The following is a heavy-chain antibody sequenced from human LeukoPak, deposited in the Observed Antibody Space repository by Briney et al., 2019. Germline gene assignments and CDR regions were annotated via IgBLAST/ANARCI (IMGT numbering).Heavy chain of an antibody. D-gene: IGHD3-22*01. CDR1: GYTFTSYY. CDR3: ARGGPEAYYYDSPVAY. V-gene: IGHV1-46*01. J-gene: IGHJ4*02. CDR2: INPSGGST. Sequence: ASVKVPCKASGYTFTSYYMHWVRQAPGQGLEWMGIINPSGGSTSYAQKFQGRVTMTRDTSTSTVYMELSSLRSEDTAVYYCARGGPEAYYYDSPVAYWGQGTLVTVSS.